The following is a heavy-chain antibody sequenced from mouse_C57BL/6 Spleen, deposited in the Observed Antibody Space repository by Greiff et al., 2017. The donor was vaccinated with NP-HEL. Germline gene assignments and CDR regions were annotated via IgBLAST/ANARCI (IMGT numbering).Heavy chain of an antibody. CDR3: ARAEGSSFYAMDY. D-gene: IGHD1-1*01. CDR2: IYPGSGST. J-gene: IGHJ4*01. V-gene: IGHV1-55*01. Sequence: QVQLQQPGAELVKPGASVKMSCKASGYTFTSYWITWVKQRPGQGLEWIGDIYPGSGSTNYNEKFKSKATLTVDTSSSTAYMQLSSLTSEDSAVYYCARAEGSSFYAMDYWGQGTSVTVSS. CDR1: GYTFTSYW.